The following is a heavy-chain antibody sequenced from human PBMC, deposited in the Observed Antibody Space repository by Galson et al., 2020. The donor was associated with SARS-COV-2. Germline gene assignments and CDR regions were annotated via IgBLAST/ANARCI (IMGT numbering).Heavy chain of an antibody. Sequence: GESLKISSAASGFTFSSYTMHWVRQAPRKGLERVAIKSNDGSNKYYADSVKGRFTISRDNSKNTLHLQMNSLGVEDAAVYYCAADSNDGDYYYYYGMDVWGQGTTVAVSS. CDR3: AADSNDGDYYYYYGMDV. D-gene: IGHD4-4*01. V-gene: IGHV3-30-3*01. J-gene: IGHJ6*02. CDR1: GFTFSSYT. CDR2: KSNDGSNK.